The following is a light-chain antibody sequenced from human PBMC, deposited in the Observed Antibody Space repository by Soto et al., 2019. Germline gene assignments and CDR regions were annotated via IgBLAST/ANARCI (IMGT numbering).Light chain of an antibody. J-gene: IGKJ5*01. CDR3: QQYGNSPIT. Sequence: VLTQSEASLSFTPLSIGNLSLLCRHYVAASSVAWYQQSRGQAPRLLIYGASSRATGIPDRFSGRGSGTDFTLTINRLEPEDFAVYYCQQYGNSPITCGEGARRAIK. V-gene: IGKV3-20*01. CDR2: GAS. CDR1: HYVAASS.